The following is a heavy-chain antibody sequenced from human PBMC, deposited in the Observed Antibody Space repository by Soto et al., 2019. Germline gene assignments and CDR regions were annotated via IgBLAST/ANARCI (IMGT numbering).Heavy chain of an antibody. J-gene: IGHJ6*02. Sequence: GASVKVSCKVSGYTLTELSMHWVRQAPGKGLEWMGGFDPEDGETIYAQKFQGRVTMTEDTSTDTAYMELSSLRSEDTAVYYCATTPRITGTTMGEGYSYYGMDVWGQGTTVTGSS. CDR1: GYTLTELS. CDR3: ATTPRITGTTMGEGYSYYGMDV. D-gene: IGHD1-7*01. V-gene: IGHV1-24*01. CDR2: FDPEDGET.